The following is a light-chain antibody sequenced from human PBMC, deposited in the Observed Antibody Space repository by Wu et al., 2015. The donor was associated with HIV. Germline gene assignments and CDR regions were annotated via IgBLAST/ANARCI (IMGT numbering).Light chain of an antibody. CDR1: ESVGGD. J-gene: IGKJ4*01. CDR2: GAV. CDR3: QQYNNWPLT. Sequence: VLTQSPATLSLSPGERATLACRASESVGGDVAWYQQKPGQAPRLLIYGAVTRPTGIPARFRGSGSGTEFTLTFTNMESEDSAVYFCQQYNNWPLTFGAGTKVEI. V-gene: IGKV3-15*01.